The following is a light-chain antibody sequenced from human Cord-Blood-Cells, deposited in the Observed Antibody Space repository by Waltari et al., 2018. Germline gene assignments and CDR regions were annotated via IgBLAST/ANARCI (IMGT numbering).Light chain of an antibody. CDR1: QSISSW. CDR2: KAS. J-gene: IGKJ1*01. V-gene: IGKV1-5*03. CDR3: QQYNSYPWT. Sequence: DIQMTQSPSTLSASVGDRVTITCRASQSISSWLAWYQQKPGQAPKLLIYKASSVESGVPSRLSGSGSGTEFTLTISSLQPDDFATYYCQQYNSYPWTFGQGTKVEIK.